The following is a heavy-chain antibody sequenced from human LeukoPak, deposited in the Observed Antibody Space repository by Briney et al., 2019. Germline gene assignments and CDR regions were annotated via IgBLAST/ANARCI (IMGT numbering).Heavy chain of an antibody. CDR3: AKELGYCSSTSCFFGP. J-gene: IGHJ5*02. CDR2: ISGSGGST. D-gene: IGHD2-2*01. V-gene: IGHV3-23*01. Sequence: PGGSLRLSCAASGFTFSSYAMSWVRQAPGKGLDWVSAISGSGGSTYYADSVKGRFTISRDNSKHTLYLQMNSLRAEDTAVYYCAKELGYCSSTSCFFGPWGQGTLVTVSS. CDR1: GFTFSSYA.